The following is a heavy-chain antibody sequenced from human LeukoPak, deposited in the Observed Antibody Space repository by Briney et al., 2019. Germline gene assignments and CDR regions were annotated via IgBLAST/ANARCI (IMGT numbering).Heavy chain of an antibody. CDR1: GGTFSSYA. CDR3: ARDTDSSGYSAPSY. J-gene: IGHJ4*02. V-gene: IGHV1-69*13. Sequence: GASVKVSCKASGGTFSSYAISWVRQAPGQGLEWMGGIIPIFGTANYAQKFQGRVTITADESTSTVYMELSSLRSEDTAVYYCARDTDSSGYSAPSYWGQGTLVTVSS. D-gene: IGHD3-22*01. CDR2: IIPIFGTA.